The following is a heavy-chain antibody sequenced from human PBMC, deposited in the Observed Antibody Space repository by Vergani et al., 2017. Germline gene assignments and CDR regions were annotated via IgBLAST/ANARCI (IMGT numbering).Heavy chain of an antibody. D-gene: IGHD2-2*01. CDR3: AKDIGYCSSTSCPGEYFQH. V-gene: IGHV3-9*01. J-gene: IGHJ1*01. Sequence: EVQLVESGGGLVQPGRSLRLSCAASGFTFDDYAMHWVRHAPGQGLEWVSGISWTSGSISYADSVKGRVTISRDTATNSLYLQMNSLRAEDTALYYCAKDIGYCSSTSCPGEYFQHGGQGTLGTVSS. CDR1: GFTFDDYA. CDR2: ISWTSGSI.